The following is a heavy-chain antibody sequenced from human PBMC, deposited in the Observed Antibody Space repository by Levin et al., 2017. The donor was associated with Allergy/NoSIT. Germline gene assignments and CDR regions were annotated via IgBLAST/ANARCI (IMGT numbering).Heavy chain of an antibody. CDR3: AKTASLLDS. J-gene: IGHJ5*01. Sequence: GGSLRLSCAASGFTFSNYAMSWVRQAPGKGLEWVSAISGSGSGTYYADSVRGRFTISRDNSKNTLYLQMNSLRAEDTAVYYCAKTASLLDSWGQGTLVTVSS. CDR2: ISGSGSGT. D-gene: IGHD1-26*01. V-gene: IGHV3-23*01. CDR1: GFTFSNYA.